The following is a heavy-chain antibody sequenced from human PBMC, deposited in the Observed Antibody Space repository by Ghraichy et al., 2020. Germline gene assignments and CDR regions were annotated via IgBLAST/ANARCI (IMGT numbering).Heavy chain of an antibody. J-gene: IGHJ4*02. CDR1: GYTFTGYY. CDR3: ARGYDSRRHHFDY. CDR2: INPNSGGT. V-gene: IGHV1-2*02. D-gene: IGHD3-22*01. Sequence: ASVKVSCKASGYTFTGYYMHWVRQAPGQGLEWMGWINPNSGGTNYAQKFQGRVTMTRDTSISTAYMELSRLRSDDTAVYYCARGYDSRRHHFDYWGQGTLVTVSS.